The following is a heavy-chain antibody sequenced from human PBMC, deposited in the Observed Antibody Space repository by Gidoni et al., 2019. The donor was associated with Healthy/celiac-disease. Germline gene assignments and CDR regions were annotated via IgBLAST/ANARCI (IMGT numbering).Heavy chain of an antibody. J-gene: IGHJ5*02. D-gene: IGHD3-22*01. V-gene: IGHV3-30*18. Sequence: QVQLVASGGGVVQPGRSLRLSCPASGFTFRSSGMHWVRQAPGKGLEWVAVISYDGSNKYYADSVKGRFTISRDNSKNTLYLQMNSLRAEDTAVYYCAKAPRPGYDSSGYTNWFDPWGQGTLVTVSS. CDR2: ISYDGSNK. CDR1: GFTFRSSG. CDR3: AKAPRPGYDSSGYTNWFDP.